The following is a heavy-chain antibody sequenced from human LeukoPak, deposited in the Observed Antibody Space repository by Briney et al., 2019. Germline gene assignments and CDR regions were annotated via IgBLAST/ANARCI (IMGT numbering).Heavy chain of an antibody. V-gene: IGHV4-61*09. Sequence: SETLSLTCTVSGGSISSGSYCWSWIRQSAGKGLEWIGHIYSSGSTNYNPSLKSRVTVSVDTSNNQFSLRLSSVTAADTAMYYCARADYSSTWSHYYYYMDVWGKGTTVTVSS. CDR3: ARADYSSTWSHYYYYMDV. J-gene: IGHJ6*03. CDR1: GGSISSGSYC. D-gene: IGHD6-13*01. CDR2: IYSSGST.